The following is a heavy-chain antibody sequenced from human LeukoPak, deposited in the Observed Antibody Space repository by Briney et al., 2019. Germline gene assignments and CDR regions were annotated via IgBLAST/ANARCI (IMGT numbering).Heavy chain of an antibody. Sequence: GGSLRLSCAASGFTFSSYEMNWVRQAPGKGLEWVSYISSSGSTIYYADSVKGRFTISRDNAKNSLFLQMNSLRAEDTAVYYCASSSDTMPGTFDYWGQGALVTVSS. D-gene: IGHD6-13*01. V-gene: IGHV3-48*03. CDR2: ISSSGSTI. J-gene: IGHJ4*02. CDR1: GFTFSSYE. CDR3: ASSSDTMPGTFDY.